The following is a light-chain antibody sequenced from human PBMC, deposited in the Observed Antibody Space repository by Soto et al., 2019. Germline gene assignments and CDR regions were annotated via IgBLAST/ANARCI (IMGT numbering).Light chain of an antibody. CDR1: QSLLHSNGYNY. CDR3: MQALHSPYT. J-gene: IGKJ2*01. CDR2: LGS. V-gene: IGKV2-28*01. Sequence: DIVMTQSPLSLPVTPGEPASISCRSSQSLLHSNGYNYLDWYMQKPGQSPQLMISLGSNRASGVPARFSGSGSATDFTLNIARVEAEDFRVYYCMQALHSPYTFGQRTKVEIK.